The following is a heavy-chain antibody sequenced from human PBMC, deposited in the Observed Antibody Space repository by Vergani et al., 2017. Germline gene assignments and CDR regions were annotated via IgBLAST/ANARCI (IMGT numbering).Heavy chain of an antibody. J-gene: IGHJ5*02. V-gene: IGHV4-4*02. CDR3: AGXKVVVAASVLGRNWFDP. D-gene: IGHD2-15*01. CDR1: GGSISSSNW. CDR2: IYHSGST. Sequence: QVQLQESGPGLVKPSGTLSLTCAVSGGSISSSNWWSWVRQPPGKGLEWIGEIYHSGSTNYNPSLKSRVTISVDKSKNQFSLKLSSVTAADTAVYYCAGXKVVVAASVLGRNWFDPWGQGTLVTVSS.